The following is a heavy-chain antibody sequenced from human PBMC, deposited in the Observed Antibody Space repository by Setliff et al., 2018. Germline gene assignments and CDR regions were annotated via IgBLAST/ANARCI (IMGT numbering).Heavy chain of an antibody. CDR1: GYTFTSYA. CDR3: AGEVVLEWLSTYYYYYYMDV. D-gene: IGHD3-3*01. Sequence: GASVKVSCKASGYTFTSYAMHWVRQAPGQRLAWMGWINAGNGNTKYSQKFQGRVTITRDTSPSTAYMELSSLRSEDTAVYYCAGEVVLEWLSTYYYYYYMDVWGKGTTVTVSS. V-gene: IGHV1-3*01. CDR2: INAGNGNT. J-gene: IGHJ6*03.